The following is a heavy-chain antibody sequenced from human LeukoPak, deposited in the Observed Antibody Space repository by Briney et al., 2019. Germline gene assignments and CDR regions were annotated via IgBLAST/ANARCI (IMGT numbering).Heavy chain of an antibody. Sequence: SETLSLTCTVSGGSISSHYWSWIRQPPGKGLEWIGYIYYSGSTNYNPSLKSRVTISVDTSKNQFSLKLSSVTAADTAVYYCARAEGYSGSYHRGFDIWGQGTMVTVSS. D-gene: IGHD1-26*01. CDR3: ARAEGYSGSYHRGFDI. CDR2: IYYSGST. J-gene: IGHJ3*02. CDR1: GGSISSHY. V-gene: IGHV4-59*11.